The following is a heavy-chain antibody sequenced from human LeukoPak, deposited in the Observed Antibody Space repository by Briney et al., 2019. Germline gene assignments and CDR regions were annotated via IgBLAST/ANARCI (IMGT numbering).Heavy chain of an antibody. J-gene: IGHJ6*02. CDR1: GYTFTSYG. CDR2: ISAYNGNT. D-gene: IGHD3-22*01. V-gene: IGHV1-18*01. CDR3: ARDYYDSSGYYSHYYYYGMDV. Sequence: ASVKVSCKASGYTFTSYGISWVRQAPGQGLKWMGWISAYNGNTNYAQKLQGRVTMTTDTSTSTAYMELRSLRSDDTAVYYCARDYYDSSGYYSHYYYYGMDVWGQGTTVTVSS.